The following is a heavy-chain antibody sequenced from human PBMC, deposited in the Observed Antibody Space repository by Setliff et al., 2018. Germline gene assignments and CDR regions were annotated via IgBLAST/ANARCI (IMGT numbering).Heavy chain of an antibody. J-gene: IGHJ6*03. CDR1: GYRLIEVS. CDR3: ARDGFEIVVGPAAIYYYYYMDV. D-gene: IGHD2-2*01. V-gene: IGHV1-24*01. Sequence: ASVKVSCKVSGYRLIEVSMHWVRQAPGKGLEWMGGFDPEDEETVYAQKFQGRVTITRDTSASTAYMELSSLRSEDTAVYYCARDGFEIVVGPAAIYYYYYMDVWGKGTTVTVSS. CDR2: FDPEDEET.